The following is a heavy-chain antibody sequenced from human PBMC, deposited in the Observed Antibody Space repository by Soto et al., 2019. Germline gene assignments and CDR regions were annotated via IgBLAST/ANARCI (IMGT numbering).Heavy chain of an antibody. V-gene: IGHV1-69*13. CDR1: GGTFGSYA. CDR2: IIPIFGTA. J-gene: IGHJ4*02. Sequence: SVKVSCKASGGTFGSYAISWVRQAPGQGLEWMGGIIPIFGTANYAQKFQGRVTITADESTSTAYMELSSLRSEDTAVYYCARASYCGGDCYLPFDYWGQGTLVTVSS. D-gene: IGHD2-21*02. CDR3: ARASYCGGDCYLPFDY.